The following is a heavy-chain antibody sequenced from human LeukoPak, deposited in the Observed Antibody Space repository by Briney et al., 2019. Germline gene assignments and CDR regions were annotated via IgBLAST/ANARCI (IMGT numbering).Heavy chain of an antibody. D-gene: IGHD3-9*01. CDR2: ITRTSSDT. J-gene: IGHJ4*02. V-gene: IGHV3-11*03. CDR3: ATHFAILSGYFRGRLDS. Sequence: RCLTLSFPPCRSTFSPYHMSWIPQAPRKGLECISSITRTSSDTNYADSVNGRFTISRDNAKKSLYLQMNSLRAQPSGVYSPATHFAILSGYFRGRLDSWGQGTLVIVS. CDR1: RSTFSPYH.